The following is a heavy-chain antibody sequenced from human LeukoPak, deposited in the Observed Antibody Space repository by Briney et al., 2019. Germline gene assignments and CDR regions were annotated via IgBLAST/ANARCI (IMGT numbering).Heavy chain of an antibody. V-gene: IGHV1-69*04. CDR1: GGTFSRYA. D-gene: IGHD3-16*02. CDR2: IIPIFGIA. J-gene: IGHJ4*02. Sequence: GASVKVSCKASGGTFSRYAISWVRQAPGQGLEWMGRIIPIFGIANYAQKFQGRVTITADKSTSTAYMELSSLRSEDTAVYYCARAAPEGYQIDYWGQGTLVTVSS. CDR3: ARAAPEGYQIDY.